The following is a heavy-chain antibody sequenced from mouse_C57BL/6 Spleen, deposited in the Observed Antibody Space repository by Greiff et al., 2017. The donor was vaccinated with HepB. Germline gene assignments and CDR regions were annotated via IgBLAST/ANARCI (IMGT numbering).Heavy chain of an antibody. J-gene: IGHJ1*03. Sequence: EVHLVESGGGLVQPGGSLKLSCAASGFTFSDYYMYWVRQTPEKRLEWVAYISNGGGSTYYPDTVKGRFTISRDNAKNTLYLQMSRLKSEDTAMYYCARTYYGYFDVWGTGTTVTVSS. CDR1: GFTFSDYY. V-gene: IGHV5-12*01. CDR3: ARTYYGYFDV. CDR2: ISNGGGST.